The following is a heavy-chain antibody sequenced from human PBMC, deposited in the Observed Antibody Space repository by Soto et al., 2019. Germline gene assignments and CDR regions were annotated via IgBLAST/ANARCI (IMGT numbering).Heavy chain of an antibody. V-gene: IGHV1-69*13. CDR1: GGTFSSYA. CDR3: GRDREAVASRDLSYYYGMDV. Sequence: SVKVSCKASGGTFSSYAISWVRQAPGQVLEWMGGIIPIFGTANYAQKFQGRVTITADESTSTAYMELSSLRSEDTAVYYCGRDREAVASRDLSYYYGMDVWGQGTTVTVSS. CDR2: IIPIFGTA. D-gene: IGHD6-19*01. J-gene: IGHJ6*02.